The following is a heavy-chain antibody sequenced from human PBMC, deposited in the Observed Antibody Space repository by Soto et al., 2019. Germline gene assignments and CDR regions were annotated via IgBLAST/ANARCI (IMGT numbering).Heavy chain of an antibody. CDR1: GYSFTSNW. Sequence: GESLKISCKGSGYSFTSNWIGWVGPMPGKGLEWMGIIEPGDSDTRYSPAFQGQVTISADKSISTAYLQWSSLKASDTAMYYCARHPTAYYYDSSCYTDRAYYYYGMDVWGQGTTVTVSS. J-gene: IGHJ6*02. V-gene: IGHV5-51*01. D-gene: IGHD3-22*01. CDR2: IEPGDSDT. CDR3: ARHPTAYYYDSSCYTDRAYYYYGMDV.